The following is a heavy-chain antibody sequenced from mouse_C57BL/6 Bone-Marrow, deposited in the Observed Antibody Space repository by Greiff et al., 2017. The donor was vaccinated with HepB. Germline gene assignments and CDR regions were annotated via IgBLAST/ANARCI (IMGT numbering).Heavy chain of an antibody. Sequence: EVQGVESGEGLVKPGGSLKLSCAASGFTFSSYAMSWVRQTPEKRLEWVAYISSGGEYIYYADTVKGRFTISRDNARNNLYLQMSSLKSEDTAMYYCTSYYDGYSYWYFDVWGTGTTVTVSS. CDR1: GFTFSSYA. D-gene: IGHD2-3*01. J-gene: IGHJ1*03. V-gene: IGHV5-9-1*02. CDR3: TSYYDGYSYWYFDV. CDR2: ISSGGEYI.